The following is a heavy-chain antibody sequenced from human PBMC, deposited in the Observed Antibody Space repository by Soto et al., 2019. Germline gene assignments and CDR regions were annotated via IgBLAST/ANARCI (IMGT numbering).Heavy chain of an antibody. J-gene: IGHJ3*01. CDR1: GFAFSSYA. V-gene: IGHV3-30-3*02. Sequence: QAQLVESGGGVVQPGRSLRLSCAASGFAFSSYARHWVRQAPGKGLEWVEAILNDGSNKYYAESVEGRFTISRDISMNTLHLQMNSLRGEDTAVYSCAKDGERERNDAFDVWGQGTKVTVSS. CDR2: ILNDGSNK. CDR3: AKDGERERNDAFDV. D-gene: IGHD3-3*01.